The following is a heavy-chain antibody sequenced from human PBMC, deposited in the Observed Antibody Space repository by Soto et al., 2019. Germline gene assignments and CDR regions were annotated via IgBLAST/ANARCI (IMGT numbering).Heavy chain of an antibody. CDR1: GYSFTSYW. D-gene: IGHD3-10*01. CDR2: IDPSDSYT. V-gene: IGHV5-10-1*01. CDR3: AKGLWFGELSLDY. J-gene: IGHJ4*02. Sequence: PGESLKISCKGSGYSFTSYWISWVRQMPGKGLEWMGRIDPSDSYTNYSPSFQGHVTISADKSISTAYLQWSSLKASDTAMYYCAKGLWFGELSLDYWGQGTLVTVSS.